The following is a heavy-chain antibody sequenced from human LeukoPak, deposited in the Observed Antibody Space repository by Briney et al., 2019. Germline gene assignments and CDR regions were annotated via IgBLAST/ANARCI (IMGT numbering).Heavy chain of an antibody. Sequence: GGSLRLSCAASGFTFSSFSMNWVRQAPGKGLEWVSSISSSSSYIYYADSVKGRFTISRDNAKNSLYLQMNSLRAEDTAVYYCAREIAHYDSSGYYWGFDPWGQGTLVTVSS. CDR1: GFTFSSFS. CDR3: AREIAHYDSSGYYWGFDP. D-gene: IGHD3-22*01. V-gene: IGHV3-21*01. J-gene: IGHJ5*02. CDR2: ISSSSSYI.